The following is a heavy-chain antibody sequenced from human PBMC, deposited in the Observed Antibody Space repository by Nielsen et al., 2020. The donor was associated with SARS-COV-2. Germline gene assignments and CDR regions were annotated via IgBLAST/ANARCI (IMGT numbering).Heavy chain of an antibody. J-gene: IGHJ3*02. CDR1: GGSVSSGDYF. V-gene: IGHV4-31*03. CDR2: VYYRGNT. CDR3: ARVRRYDSRRAQSDAFDI. Sequence: SETLSLTCTVSGGSVSSGDYFWSWVRQYPGRGLEWVGHVYYRGNTYYNSSLESRLTISIDTSKNQFSLRLASVTAADTAVYYCARVRRYDSRRAQSDAFDIWGRGTMVTVSS. D-gene: IGHD3-22*01.